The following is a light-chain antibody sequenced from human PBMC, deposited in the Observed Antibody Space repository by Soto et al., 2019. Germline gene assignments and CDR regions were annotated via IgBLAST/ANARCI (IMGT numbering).Light chain of an antibody. CDR1: QSVSSSY. V-gene: IGKV3-20*01. J-gene: IGKJ5*01. Sequence: EIVLTQSPGTLSLSPGERATLSCWASQSVSSSYLAWYQQKPGQAPRLLIYGASSRATGIPDRFSGSGSGTDFTLTISRLEPEDFAVYYCQQCGSSPITFGQGTRLEI. CDR2: GAS. CDR3: QQCGSSPIT.